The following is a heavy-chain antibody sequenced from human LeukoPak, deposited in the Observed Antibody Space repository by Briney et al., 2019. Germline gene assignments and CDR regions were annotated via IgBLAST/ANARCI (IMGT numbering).Heavy chain of an antibody. V-gene: IGHV3-30-3*01. CDR2: ISYDGSTK. J-gene: IGHJ4*02. CDR3: ARDLYDSLSFFFDY. CDR1: GSTFSSHA. D-gene: IGHD3-22*01. Sequence: GGSLRLSCAASGSTFSSHAMHWVRQAPGKGLEWVAVISYDGSTKYSADSVKGRFTISRDHSKNTLYLQMNSLRAEDTAVYYCARDLYDSLSFFFDYWGQGTLVTASS.